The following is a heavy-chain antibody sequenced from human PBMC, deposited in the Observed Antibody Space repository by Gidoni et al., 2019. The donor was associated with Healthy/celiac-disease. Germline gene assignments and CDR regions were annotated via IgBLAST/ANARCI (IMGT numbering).Heavy chain of an antibody. CDR3: AKSDGRYYDILTGYYDY. CDR2: ISGSGGST. J-gene: IGHJ4*02. V-gene: IGHV3-23*01. Sequence: EVQLLESGGGLVQPGGSLRLSCAASGFPFSSSAMSWVRQAPGKGLEWVSAISGSGGSTYYADSVKGRFTISRDNSKNTLYLQMNSLRAEDTAVYYCAKSDGRYYDILTGYYDYWGQGTLVTVSS. CDR1: GFPFSSSA. D-gene: IGHD3-9*01.